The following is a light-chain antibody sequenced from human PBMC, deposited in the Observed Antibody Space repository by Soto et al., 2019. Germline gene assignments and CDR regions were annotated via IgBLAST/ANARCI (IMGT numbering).Light chain of an antibody. CDR2: EVS. Sequence: QSALTQPASVSGSPGQSITISCTGTSSDVGGYNYVSWYQQHPGKAPKHMIYEVSNRPSGVSNRFSGSKSANTASLTISGLQAEDEADYYCSSYTSISTYVFGTGTQLTVL. CDR1: SSDVGGYNY. V-gene: IGLV2-14*01. J-gene: IGLJ1*01. CDR3: SSYTSISTYV.